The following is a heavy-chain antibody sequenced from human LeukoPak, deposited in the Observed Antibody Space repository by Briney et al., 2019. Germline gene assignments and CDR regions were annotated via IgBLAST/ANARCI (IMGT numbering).Heavy chain of an antibody. V-gene: IGHV6-1*01. CDR3: ARSVGATTGPFDI. D-gene: IGHD1-26*01. CDR2: TYYRSKSYN. Sequence: SQTLSLTCAISGDSVSSNSAAWSWIRQSPSRGLEWLGRTYYRSKSYNDYAVSVKSRITINPDTSKNQFSLQLNSVTPEDTAVYYCARSVGATTGPFDIWGQGTMVTVSS. J-gene: IGHJ3*02. CDR1: GDSVSSNSAA.